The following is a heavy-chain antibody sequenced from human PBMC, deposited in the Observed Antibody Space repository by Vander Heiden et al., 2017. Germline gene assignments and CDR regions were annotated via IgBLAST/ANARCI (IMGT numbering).Heavy chain of an antibody. D-gene: IGHD3-22*01. Sequence: QVQLVQSGAEVRKPGACVKVSCKVSGYILTELSMHWVRQAPGKGLEWMGGFDPDDGETIYAQNLQGRVTTTEDTSTNTAYMELSSLRSEDTAVYYCATLPYFYDSSTYGSFDFWGQGTLVTVSS. CDR1: GYILTELS. V-gene: IGHV1-24*01. CDR3: ATLPYFYDSSTYGSFDF. CDR2: FDPDDGET. J-gene: IGHJ4*02.